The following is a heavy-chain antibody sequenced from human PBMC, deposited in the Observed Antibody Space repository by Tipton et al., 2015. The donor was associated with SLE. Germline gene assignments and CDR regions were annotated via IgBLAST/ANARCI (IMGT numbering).Heavy chain of an antibody. J-gene: IGHJ4*02. D-gene: IGHD3-9*01. CDR1: SYSIYNGFY. V-gene: IGHV4-38-2*02. CDR3: ARAGILTGYYPYFDY. CDR2: IYYSGST. Sequence: TLSLTCSVSSYSIYNGFYWGWIRQPPGKGLEWIGSIYYSGSTYYNPSLKSRVTRSVDTSKNQFSLKLSSVTAADTAVYYCARAGILTGYYPYFDYWGQGTLVTVSS.